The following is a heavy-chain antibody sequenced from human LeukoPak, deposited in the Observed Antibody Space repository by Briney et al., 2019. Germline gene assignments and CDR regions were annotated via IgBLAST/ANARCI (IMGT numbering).Heavy chain of an antibody. CDR2: IIPIFGTA. J-gene: IGHJ4*02. Sequence: ASVKVSCEASGGTFSSYAISWVRQAPGQGLEWMGGIIPIFGTANYAQKFQGRVTITADESTSTAYMELSSLRSEDTAVYYCAYYDILTGYYSDYWGQGTLVTVSS. D-gene: IGHD3-9*01. V-gene: IGHV1-69*13. CDR1: GGTFSSYA. CDR3: AYYDILTGYYSDY.